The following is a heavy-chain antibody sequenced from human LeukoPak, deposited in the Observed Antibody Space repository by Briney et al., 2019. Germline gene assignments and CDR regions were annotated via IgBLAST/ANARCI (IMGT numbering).Heavy chain of an antibody. V-gene: IGHV1-24*01. CDR3: ATVKGGVGWELLGYYGMDV. CDR2: FDPEDGET. CDR1: GYTLTELS. Sequence: ASVKVSCKVSGYTLTELSMHWVRQAPGKGLEWMGGFDPEDGETIYAQKFQGRVTMTEDTSTDTAYMELSSLRSEDTAVYYCATVKGGVGWELLGYYGMDVWGQGTTVTVSS. J-gene: IGHJ6*02. D-gene: IGHD1-26*01.